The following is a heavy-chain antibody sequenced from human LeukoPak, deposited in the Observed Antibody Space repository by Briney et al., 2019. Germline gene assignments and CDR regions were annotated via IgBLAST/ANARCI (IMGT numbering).Heavy chain of an antibody. CDR1: GGTFSSYA. D-gene: IGHD3-10*01. V-gene: IGHV1-69*01. Sequence: SVTVSCKASGGTFSSYAISWVRQAPGQGLEWMGGIIPIFGTANYAQKFQGRVTITADESTSTAYMELSSLRSEDTAVYYCARGSPSALGAFDIWGQGTMVTVSS. CDR3: ARGSPSALGAFDI. CDR2: IIPIFGTA. J-gene: IGHJ3*02.